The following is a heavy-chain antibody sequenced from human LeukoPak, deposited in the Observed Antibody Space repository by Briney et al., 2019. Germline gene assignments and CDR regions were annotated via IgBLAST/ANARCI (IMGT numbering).Heavy chain of an antibody. J-gene: IGHJ3*02. CDR1: GGSISSYY. D-gene: IGHD5-12*01. CDR3: ATPRGGWLRLSSAFDI. Sequence: SETLSLTCTVSGGSISSYYWSWIRQPPGKGLEWIGYIYYSGSTNYNPSLKSRVTISVDTSKNQFSLKLGSVTAEDTAVYYCATPRGGWLRLSSAFDIWGQGTMVTVSS. CDR2: IYYSGST. V-gene: IGHV4-59*01.